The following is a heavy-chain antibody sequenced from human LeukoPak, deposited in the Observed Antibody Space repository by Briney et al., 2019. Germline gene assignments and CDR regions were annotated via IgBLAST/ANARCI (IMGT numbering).Heavy chain of an antibody. D-gene: IGHD2-8*02. J-gene: IGHJ3*01. CDR2: IYYSGRP. Sequence: PWETLSLTCTVSGVSTTSSNHFWGWIRQPPGKGLEWIGTIYYSGRPFHNPSLKSRVTISVDASKSQFSLQLNSVAAADTAVYYCASAGARYSDTGGLYAFDFWGRGTMVTVSS. CDR1: GVSTTSSNHF. V-gene: IGHV4-39*01. CDR3: ASAGARYSDTGGLYAFDF.